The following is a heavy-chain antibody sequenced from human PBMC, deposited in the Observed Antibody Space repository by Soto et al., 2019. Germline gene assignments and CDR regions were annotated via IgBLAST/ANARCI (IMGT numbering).Heavy chain of an antibody. Sequence: ASVKVSCKASGFSFTGYYIHWLRQAPAQGLEWMGWINAHSGGIEYAKKFQGRVTLTRDTSISTAYMTLSSLRSDDTAIYYCAKDLTRQLAYWLDPWGQGTQVTVSS. V-gene: IGHV1-2*02. CDR1: GFSFTGYY. D-gene: IGHD6-6*01. CDR2: INAHSGGI. J-gene: IGHJ5*02. CDR3: AKDLTRQLAYWLDP.